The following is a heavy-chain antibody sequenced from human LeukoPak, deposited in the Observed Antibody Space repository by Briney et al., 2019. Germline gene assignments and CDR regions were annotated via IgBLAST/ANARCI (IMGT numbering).Heavy chain of an antibody. CDR2: ISYDGSNK. CDR1: GFTFSSYA. CDR3: AKVRFGVTARYHFDF. V-gene: IGHV3-30*04. D-gene: IGHD3-10*01. J-gene: IGHJ4*02. Sequence: GGSLRLSCAASGFTFSSYAMHWVRQAPGKGLEWVAVISYDGSNKYYADSVKGRFTISRDNSKNTPYLQMNSLRAEDTAVYYCAKVRFGVTARYHFDFWGQGTLVTVSS.